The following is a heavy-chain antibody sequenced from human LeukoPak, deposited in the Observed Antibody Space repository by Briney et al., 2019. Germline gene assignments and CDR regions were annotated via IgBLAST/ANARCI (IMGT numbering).Heavy chain of an antibody. Sequence: GGSLRLSCAASGFTFSSYAMSWVRQAPGKGLEWVAFIRYDGSNKYYADSVKVRFTISRDNSKNTLYLQMNSLRAEDTAVYYCARVNVGAHRLMPRPDYFDYWGQGTLVTVSS. D-gene: IGHD1-26*01. CDR2: IRYDGSNK. CDR1: GFTFSSYA. V-gene: IGHV3-30*02. CDR3: ARVNVGAHRLMPRPDYFDY. J-gene: IGHJ4*02.